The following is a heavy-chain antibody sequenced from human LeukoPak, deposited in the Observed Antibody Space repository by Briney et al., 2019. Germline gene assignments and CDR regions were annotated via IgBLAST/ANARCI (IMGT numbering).Heavy chain of an antibody. CDR2: ISYDGSNK. Sequence: GGSLRLSCAVSGLTFSSYGMHWVRQAPGKGLEWVAVISYDGSNKYYADSVKGRFTIPRDNPKNTLYLQMNSLRAEDTAVYYCAKEGDYDFYYGMDVWGQGTTVTVSS. CDR1: GLTFSSYG. D-gene: IGHD5-12*01. CDR3: AKEGDYDFYYGMDV. J-gene: IGHJ6*02. V-gene: IGHV3-30*18.